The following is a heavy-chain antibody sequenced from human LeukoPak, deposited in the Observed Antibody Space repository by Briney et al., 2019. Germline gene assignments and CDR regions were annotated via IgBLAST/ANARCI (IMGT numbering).Heavy chain of an antibody. J-gene: IGHJ4*02. Sequence: GASVKVSCKASGYTFTSYDINWVRQATGQGLEWMGWMNPNSGNTGYAQKFQGRVTMTRNTSISTAYMELSSLRSEDTAVYYCARVNRYYDIFTGRNFDYWGQGTLVTVSS. CDR3: ARVNRYYDIFTGRNFDY. V-gene: IGHV1-8*01. D-gene: IGHD3-9*01. CDR1: GYTFTSYD. CDR2: MNPNSGNT.